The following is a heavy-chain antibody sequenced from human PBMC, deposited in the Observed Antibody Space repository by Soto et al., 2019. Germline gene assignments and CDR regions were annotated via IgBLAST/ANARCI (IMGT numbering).Heavy chain of an antibody. J-gene: IGHJ3*02. D-gene: IGHD3-10*01. CDR3: ATDRHYALDI. V-gene: IGHV3-48*04. CDR2: IGIDATTI. Sequence: EVQLVESGGGLVQPGGSLRLSCAASGFTFSSYSMNLVRQAPGKGLEWISYIGIDATTIHYADSVKGRFTISRDNAENSLYLQMNSLRAEDTAVYYCATDRHYALDIWGQGTMVTASS. CDR1: GFTFSSYS.